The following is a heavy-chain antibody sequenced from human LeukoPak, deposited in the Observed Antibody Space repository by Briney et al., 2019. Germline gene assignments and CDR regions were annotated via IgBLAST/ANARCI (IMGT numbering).Heavy chain of an antibody. J-gene: IGHJ4*02. CDR3: ARVSGNRGSARDY. Sequence: ASVKVSCKASGYTFTGYYMHWVRQAPGQGLEWMGRINPNSGGTNYAQKFQGRVTMTRDTSIGTAYMELSRLRSDDTAVYYCARVSGNRGSARDYWGQGTLVTVSS. V-gene: IGHV1-2*06. CDR1: GYTFTGYY. D-gene: IGHD3-16*01. CDR2: INPNSGGT.